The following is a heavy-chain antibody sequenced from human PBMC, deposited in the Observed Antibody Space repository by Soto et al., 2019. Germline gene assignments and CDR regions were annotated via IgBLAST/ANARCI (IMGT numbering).Heavy chain of an antibody. J-gene: IGHJ3*02. CDR1: GFTFSSDS. CDR3: ARDFDYYDSSDGAFDI. Sequence: GSXRLSCSASGFTFSSDSMNWCRQAPGKGLEWVSSISSSSSYIYYADSVKGRFTISRDNAKNSLYLQMNSLRAEDTAVYYCARDFDYYDSSDGAFDIWGQGTMVTFSS. D-gene: IGHD3-22*01. CDR2: ISSSSSYI. V-gene: IGHV3-21*01.